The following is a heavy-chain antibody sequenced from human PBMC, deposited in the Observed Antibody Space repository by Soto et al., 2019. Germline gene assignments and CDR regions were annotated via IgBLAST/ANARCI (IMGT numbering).Heavy chain of an antibody. V-gene: IGHV1-69*12. CDR1: GGTFSSYA. CDR3: GRGGGSGPGHDAFDI. Sequence: QVQLVQSGAEVKKPGSSVKVSCKASGGTFSSYAISWVRQAPGQGLEWMGGIIPIFGTANYAQKFQGRVTMXXEXSXXTAYRELSSLRSEETAVDYCGRGGGSGPGHDAFDIWGQGTMVTVSS. CDR2: IIPIFGTA. D-gene: IGHD6-19*01. J-gene: IGHJ3*02.